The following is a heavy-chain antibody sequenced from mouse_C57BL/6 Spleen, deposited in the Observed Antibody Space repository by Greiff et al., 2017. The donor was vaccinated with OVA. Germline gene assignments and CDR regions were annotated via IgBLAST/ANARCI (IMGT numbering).Heavy chain of an antibody. V-gene: IGHV5-4*01. CDR3: ARDSGSSYEYFDY. J-gene: IGHJ2*01. D-gene: IGHD1-1*01. Sequence: EVMLVESGGGLVKPGGSLKLSCAASGFTFSSYAMSWVRQTPEKRLEWVATISDGGSYTYYPDNVKGRFTISRDNAKNNLYLQMSHLKSEDTATYYCARDSGSSYEYFDYWGQGTTLTVSS. CDR2: ISDGGSYT. CDR1: GFTFSSYA.